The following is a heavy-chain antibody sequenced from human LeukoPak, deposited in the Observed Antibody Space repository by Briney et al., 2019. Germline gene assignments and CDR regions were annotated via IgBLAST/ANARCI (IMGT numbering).Heavy chain of an antibody. Sequence: ASVKVSCKASGYTFTGYYMHWVRQAPGQGLEWMGWISPNSGGTNYAQKFQGRVTMTRDTSISTAYMELSRLRSNDTAVYYCARALREGGPTIFDYWGRGPLVTVSS. V-gene: IGHV1-2*02. CDR2: ISPNSGGT. D-gene: IGHD1-26*01. CDR3: ARALREGGPTIFDY. J-gene: IGHJ4*02. CDR1: GYTFTGYY.